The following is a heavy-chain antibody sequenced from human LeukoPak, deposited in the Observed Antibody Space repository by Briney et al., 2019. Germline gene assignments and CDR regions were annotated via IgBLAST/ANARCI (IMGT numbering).Heavy chain of an antibody. CDR3: AREVYSYGYYYGMDV. D-gene: IGHD5-18*01. CDR1: GFTFSSYW. CDR2: IKQDGSEK. J-gene: IGHJ6*02. Sequence: PGGSLRLSCAASGFTFSSYWMSWVRQAPGKGLGWVANIKQDGSEKYYVDSVKGRFTISRDNAKNSLYLQMNSLRAEDTAVYYCAREVYSYGYYYGMDVWGQGTTVTVSS. V-gene: IGHV3-7*01.